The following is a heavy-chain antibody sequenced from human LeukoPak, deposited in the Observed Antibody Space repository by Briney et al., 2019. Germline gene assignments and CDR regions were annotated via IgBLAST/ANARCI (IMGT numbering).Heavy chain of an antibody. V-gene: IGHV3-7*01. D-gene: IGHD3-22*01. CDR1: GFTFSSYW. J-gene: IGHJ4*02. CDR2: IKKDGSEK. Sequence: GGSLRLSCAASGFTFSSYWMSWVRQAPGKGLEWVANIKKDGSEKYYVDSVKGRFTISRDNAKTSLYLQMNSLRAEDTAVYYCARNFGGGDSSGPYYWGQGTLVTVSS. CDR3: ARNFGGGDSSGPYY.